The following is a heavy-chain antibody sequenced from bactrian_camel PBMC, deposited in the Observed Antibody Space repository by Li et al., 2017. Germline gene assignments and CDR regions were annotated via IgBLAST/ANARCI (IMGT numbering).Heavy chain of an antibody. J-gene: IGHJ4*01. V-gene: IGHV3S6*01. CDR3: GAAGEPSFASCGVRPDKYIY. Sequence: HVQLVESGGGSMEAGGSLRLSCGTTGFSFSGRYLAWFRQGPGEEREGVAAIASNGLDIYYSDLVKGRFTISQDTAKSTLYLQMNDLKPEDTAMYYCGAAGEPSFASCGVRPDKYIYRGQGTQVTVS. CDR1: GFSFSGRY. CDR2: IASNGLDI. D-gene: IGHD1*01.